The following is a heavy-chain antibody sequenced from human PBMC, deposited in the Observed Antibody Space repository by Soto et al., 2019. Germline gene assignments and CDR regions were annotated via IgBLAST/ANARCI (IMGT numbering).Heavy chain of an antibody. V-gene: IGHV1-46*01. Sequence: SVKVSCKASGYTFTSYHMHWVRQAPGQGLEWMGKINPSGGSTTYAQEFQGRVTMTRDTSTSTVYMELSSLRSEDTAVYYCARRTGAYYNYGMDVWGQGTTVTVSS. CDR1: GYTFTSYH. CDR3: ARRTGAYYNYGMDV. D-gene: IGHD2-8*02. CDR2: INPSGGST. J-gene: IGHJ6*02.